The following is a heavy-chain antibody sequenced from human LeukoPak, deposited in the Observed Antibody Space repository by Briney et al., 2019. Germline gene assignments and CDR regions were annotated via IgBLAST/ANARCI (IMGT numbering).Heavy chain of an antibody. CDR1: GYTFTGYY. CDR3: ATGDYGDLAR. V-gene: IGHV1-2*04. Sequence: ASVNVSCKASGYTFTGYYMHWVRQAPGQGLEWMGWINPNSGGTNYAQKFQGWVTMTRDTSISTAYMELSSLRSEDTAVYYCATGDYGDLARWGQGTLVTVSS. CDR2: INPNSGGT. J-gene: IGHJ4*02. D-gene: IGHD4-17*01.